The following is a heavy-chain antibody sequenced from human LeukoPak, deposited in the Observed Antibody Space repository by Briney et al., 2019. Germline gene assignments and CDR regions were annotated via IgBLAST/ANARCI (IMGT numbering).Heavy chain of an antibody. CDR3: AKTPYSHYGILRPLDFDY. J-gene: IGHJ4*02. D-gene: IGHD3-10*01. CDR2: ISYDGSNK. CDR1: GFTFSSYG. Sequence: LPRGSLRLSCAASGFTFSSYGMHWVRQAPGKGLEWVAVISYDGSNKYYADSVKGRFTISRDNSKNTLYLQMNSLRAEDTAVYYCAKTPYSHYGILRPLDFDYWGQGTLVTVSS. V-gene: IGHV3-30*18.